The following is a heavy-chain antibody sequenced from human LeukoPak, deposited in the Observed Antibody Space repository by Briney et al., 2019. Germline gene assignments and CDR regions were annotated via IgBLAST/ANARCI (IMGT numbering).Heavy chain of an antibody. V-gene: IGHV2-5*01. CDR1: GFSLRTSGVG. CDR2: IYWNDDK. Sequence: SGPTLVKPTQTLTLSCTCSGFSLRTSGVGVGWIRQPPGKALEWLALIYWNDDKRYSPSLKSRLTLTKDTSKNQVVLTMTNMDPVYDSSVGPFDYWGQGTLVTVSS. J-gene: IGHJ4*02. CDR3: FDY. D-gene: IGHD3-22*01.